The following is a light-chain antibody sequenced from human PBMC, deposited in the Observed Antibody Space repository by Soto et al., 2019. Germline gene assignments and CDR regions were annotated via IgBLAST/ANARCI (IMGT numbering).Light chain of an antibody. V-gene: IGKV1-39*01. CDR2: VAA. CDR3: QQSFSSPRT. Sequence: DIQMTQSPSSLSASLGDRVTITCRASQNIDNYLNWYQQKPGEAPQLLIYVAARLQSGVPSRFSGSGYGTEFTLINNSLEAEDFTTYFCQQSFSSPRTVGQGTKVEIK. J-gene: IGKJ2*01. CDR1: QNIDNY.